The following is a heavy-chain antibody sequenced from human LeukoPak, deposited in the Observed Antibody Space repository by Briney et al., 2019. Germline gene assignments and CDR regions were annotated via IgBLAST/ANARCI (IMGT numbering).Heavy chain of an antibody. CDR3: AKASPDYYDSSGYYADY. Sequence: GRSLRLSCAASGFTFSSYGMHWVRQAPGKGLEWVAVISYDGSNKYYADSVKGRFTISRDNSKNTLYLQMNSLRAEDTAVYYCAKASPDYYDSSGYYADYRGQGTLVTVSS. D-gene: IGHD3-22*01. CDR2: ISYDGSNK. V-gene: IGHV3-30*18. J-gene: IGHJ4*02. CDR1: GFTFSSYG.